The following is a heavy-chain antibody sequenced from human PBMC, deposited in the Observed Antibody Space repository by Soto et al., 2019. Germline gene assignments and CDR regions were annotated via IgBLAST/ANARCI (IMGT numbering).Heavy chain of an antibody. CDR2: ISYDGSNK. V-gene: IGHV3-30*18. J-gene: IGHJ3*02. CDR1: GFTFSSYG. D-gene: IGHD3-3*01. Sequence: GGSLRLSCAASGFTFSSYGMHWVRQAPGKGLEWVAVISYDGSNKYYADSVKGRFTISRDNSKNTLYLQMNSLRAEDTAVYYFAKESSTELRFLEWLLNDAFDIWGQGTMVTVSS. CDR3: AKESSTELRFLEWLLNDAFDI.